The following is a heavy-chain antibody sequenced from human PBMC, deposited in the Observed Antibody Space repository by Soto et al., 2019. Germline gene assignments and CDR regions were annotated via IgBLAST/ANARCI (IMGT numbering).Heavy chain of an antibody. Sequence: PGGSLRLSCTASGFTFGDYAMSWFRQAPGKGLEWVGFIRGKAYGGTTEYAASVKGRFTISRDDSKSIAYLQMNSLKTEDTAVYYCTRDLPLRPVDYWGQGTLVTVSS. CDR2: IRGKAYGGTT. CDR3: TRDLPLRPVDY. D-gene: IGHD4-17*01. CDR1: GFTFGDYA. J-gene: IGHJ4*02. V-gene: IGHV3-49*03.